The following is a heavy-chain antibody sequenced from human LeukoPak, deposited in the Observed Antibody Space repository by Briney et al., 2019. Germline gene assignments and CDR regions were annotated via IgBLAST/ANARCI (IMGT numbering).Heavy chain of an antibody. CDR2: ITSGVGIT. J-gene: IGHJ4*02. CDR3: VKRDGYNYDY. Sequence: GGSLRLSCAASGFTFSNYGMNWVRQAPGKGLEWVSIITSGVGITYYADSVKGRFTISRDNSRNTLYLQMNSLRAEDTAVYYCVKRDGYNYDYWGQGTLVTVSS. D-gene: IGHD5-24*01. V-gene: IGHV3-23*01. CDR1: GFTFSNYG.